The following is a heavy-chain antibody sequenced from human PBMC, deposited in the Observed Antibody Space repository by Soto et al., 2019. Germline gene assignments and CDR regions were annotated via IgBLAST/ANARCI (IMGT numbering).Heavy chain of an antibody. CDR3: AREGAHYNYDYGLDF. Sequence: QVLLVQSGAEVRKPGASVKFSCKASGYTFTRFAIHWVRQAPGQGLEWMGWINAVNGNTRYSQKFQGRATLTLDTSADTAYMEVSSLTSGDTATYYCAREGAHYNYDYGLDFWGQGTLLTVSS. V-gene: IGHV1-3*01. CDR2: INAVNGNT. D-gene: IGHD5-12*01. CDR1: GYTFTRFA. J-gene: IGHJ4*02.